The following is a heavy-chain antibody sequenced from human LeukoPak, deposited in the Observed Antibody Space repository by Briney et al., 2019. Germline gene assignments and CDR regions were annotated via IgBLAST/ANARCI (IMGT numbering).Heavy chain of an antibody. V-gene: IGHV3-23*01. D-gene: IGHD5-18*01. J-gene: IGHJ4*02. Sequence: GGSLRLSCAASGFTFSSYAMSWVRQAPGKGLEWVSAISGSGGSTYYADSVKGRFTISRDNSKNTLYLQMNSLRAEDTAVYYCAKVMLEGQLWLRVPGSLSDYWGQGTLVTVSS. CDR1: GFTFSSYA. CDR3: AKVMLEGQLWLRVPGSLSDY. CDR2: ISGSGGST.